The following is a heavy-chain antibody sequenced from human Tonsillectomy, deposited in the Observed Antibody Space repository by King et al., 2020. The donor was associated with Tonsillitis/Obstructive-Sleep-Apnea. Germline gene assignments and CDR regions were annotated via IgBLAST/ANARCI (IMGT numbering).Heavy chain of an antibody. D-gene: IGHD2-8*01. Sequence: QLVQSGAEVKKPGESLKISCKGSGYTFTSYYIAWVRQMSGKGLEWMGIIYPGDSDTRYSPSFQGQVTISVENSITTAYLQWSSLKASDTATYYCFNGLDYWGQGTLVTVSS. CDR2: IYPGDSDT. CDR1: GYTFTSYY. V-gene: IGHV5-51*01. CDR3: FNGLDY. J-gene: IGHJ4*02.